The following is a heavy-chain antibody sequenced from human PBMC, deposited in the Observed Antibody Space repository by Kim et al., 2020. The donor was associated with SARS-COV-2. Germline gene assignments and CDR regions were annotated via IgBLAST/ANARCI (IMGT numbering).Heavy chain of an antibody. J-gene: IGHJ4*02. D-gene: IGHD3-16*01. V-gene: IGHV1-2*02. CDR3: ARGLRGFSPIDY. Sequence: NYAQKFQGRVTMTRDTSISTAYMELSRLRSDDTAVYYCARGLRGFSPIDYWGQGTLVTVSS.